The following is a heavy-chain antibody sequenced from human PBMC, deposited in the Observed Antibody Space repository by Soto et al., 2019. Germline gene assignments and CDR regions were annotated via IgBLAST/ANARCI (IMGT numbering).Heavy chain of an antibody. Sequence: KVSCKASGYTFTGYAMHCVRQPPGQRLEWMGWINAGNGNTKYSQKFQGRVTITRDTSASTAYMELSSLRSEDTAVYYCARVRTRFMGDAFDIWGQGTMVT. CDR1: GYTFTGYA. J-gene: IGHJ3*02. D-gene: IGHD3-3*01. CDR3: ARVRTRFMGDAFDI. CDR2: INAGNGNT. V-gene: IGHV1-3*01.